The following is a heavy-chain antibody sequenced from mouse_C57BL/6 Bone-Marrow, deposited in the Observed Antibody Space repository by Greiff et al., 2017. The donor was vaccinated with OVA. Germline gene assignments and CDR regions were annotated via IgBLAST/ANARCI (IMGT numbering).Heavy chain of an antibody. CDR1: GYTFTSYW. CDR3: ARAKPLLTTVAPFAY. V-gene: IGHV1-55*01. J-gene: IGHJ3*01. D-gene: IGHD1-1*01. CDR2: IYPGSGST. Sequence: VQLQQPGAELVKPGASVKMSCKASGYTFTSYWITWVKQRPGQGLEWIGDIYPGSGSTNYNEKFKSKATLTVDTSSSTAYMQLSSLTSEDSAVYYCARAKPLLTTVAPFAYWGQGTLVTVSA.